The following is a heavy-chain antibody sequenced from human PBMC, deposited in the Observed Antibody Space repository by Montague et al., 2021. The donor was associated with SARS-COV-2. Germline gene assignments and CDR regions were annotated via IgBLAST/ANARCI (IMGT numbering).Heavy chain of an antibody. CDR2: VKGDGSGT. CDR3: TKDREMIH. CDR1: GFPFYNYW. J-gene: IGHJ4*02. V-gene: IGHV3-74*01. D-gene: IGHD3-10*01. Sequence: SLRLSCATSGFPFYNYWLHWVRQAPGKGLVWIARVKGDGSGTEYADSVKGRFTISGDNAKNILFLQMNSLRVEDTAVYYCTKDREMIHWGQGTSVTVSS.